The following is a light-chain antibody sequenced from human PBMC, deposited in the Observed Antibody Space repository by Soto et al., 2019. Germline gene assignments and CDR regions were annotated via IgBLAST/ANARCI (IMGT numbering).Light chain of an antibody. CDR2: GAS. Sequence: EIVLTHSPGTRALSPGEVTTLACRAGQSVSSSYLAWYQQKPGQAPRLLIYGASSRATGIPDRFSGSGSGTDFTLTISRLEPEDFAVYYCQQRSNWPRITFGQGTRLEIK. V-gene: IGKV3D-20*02. J-gene: IGKJ5*01. CDR3: QQRSNWPRIT. CDR1: QSVSSSY.